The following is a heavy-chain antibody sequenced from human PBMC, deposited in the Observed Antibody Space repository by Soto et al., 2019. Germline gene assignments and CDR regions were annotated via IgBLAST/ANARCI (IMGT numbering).Heavy chain of an antibody. CDR3: AMDYGDRPEYFKH. Sequence: QVQLVQSGPDLKRPGASMKVSCKASGYTFTSYGISWVRQAPGQGLEWMAWISPLKGRTQYSQKAQGRVTLSTDTSSNTAYMEMTTLRVDDTAVYYCAMDYGDRPEYFKHWGQGRLVTVS. CDR2: ISPLKGRT. J-gene: IGHJ1*01. V-gene: IGHV1-18*04. D-gene: IGHD4-17*01. CDR1: GYTFTSYG.